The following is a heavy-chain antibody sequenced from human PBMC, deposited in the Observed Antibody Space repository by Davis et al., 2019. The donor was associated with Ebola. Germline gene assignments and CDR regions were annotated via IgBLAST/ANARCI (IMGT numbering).Heavy chain of an antibody. CDR2: ISYDGSNK. Sequence: GESLKISCAASGFTFSTYAMHWVRQAPGKGLEWVAVISYDGSNKYYADSVKGRFTISRDNSKNTLYLQMNSLRAEDTAVYYCARGRAGTGTELFDYWGQGTLVTVSS. V-gene: IGHV3-30-3*01. CDR3: ARGRAGTGTELFDY. D-gene: IGHD1-7*01. J-gene: IGHJ4*02. CDR1: GFTFSTYA.